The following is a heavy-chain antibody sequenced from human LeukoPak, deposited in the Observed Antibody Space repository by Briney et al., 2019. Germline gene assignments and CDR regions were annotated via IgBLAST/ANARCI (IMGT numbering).Heavy chain of an antibody. J-gene: IGHJ3*01. V-gene: IGHV7-4-1*02. CDR2: VNTNTGNP. Sequence: ASVKVSCKASGYTFTSYAMNWVRQAPGQGLEWMGWVNTNTGNPTYAQGFTGRFVFSLDTSVSTAYLQISSLKAEDTAVYCCAQTAPEVALAPWGQGTMVTVSS. CDR3: AQTAPEVALAP. D-gene: IGHD2-21*02. CDR1: GYTFTSYA.